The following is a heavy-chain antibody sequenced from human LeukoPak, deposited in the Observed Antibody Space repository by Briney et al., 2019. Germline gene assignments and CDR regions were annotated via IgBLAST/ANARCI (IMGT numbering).Heavy chain of an antibody. CDR3: ARSELNDYFKY. D-gene: IGHD1-7*01. CDR1: GYSISSGYD. Sequence: SETLSLTCTVSGYSISSGYDWGWMRQAPGKGLEWLGSISQSGNTYNNPSLKSRVTLSVDTSKNQVSLQMTSVTAADTAMYYCARSELNDYFKYWGQGILVTVST. CDR2: ISQSGNT. J-gene: IGHJ4*02. V-gene: IGHV4-38-2*02.